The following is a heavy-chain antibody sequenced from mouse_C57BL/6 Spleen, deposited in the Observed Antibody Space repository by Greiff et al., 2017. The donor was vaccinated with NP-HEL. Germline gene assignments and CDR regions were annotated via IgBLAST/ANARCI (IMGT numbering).Heavy chain of an antibody. CDR2: IDPANGNT. J-gene: IGHJ4*01. CDR1: GFNIKNTY. Sequence: VQLQQSVAELVRPGASVKLSCTASGFNIKNTYMHWVKQRPEQGLEWIGRIDPANGNTKYAPKFKGKATLTADTSSNTAYLQLSSLTSEDTAIYYCARQCYGSGYDYAMDYWGQGTSVTVSS. CDR3: ARQCYGSGYDYAMDY. D-gene: IGHD1-1*01. V-gene: IGHV14-3*01.